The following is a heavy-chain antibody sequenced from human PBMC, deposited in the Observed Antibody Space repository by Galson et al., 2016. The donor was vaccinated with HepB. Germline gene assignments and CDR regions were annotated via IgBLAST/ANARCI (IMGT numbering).Heavy chain of an antibody. CDR1: TFTFSNYG. J-gene: IGHJ6*02. CDR2: ITSSGGST. D-gene: IGHD6-6*01. Sequence: SLRLSCAASTFTFSNYGMRWVRQAPGKGLEWVSSITSSGGSTYYADSVEGRFTISRDNSKNTLYLQMNSLRAEDTAVYDCAKIFGISSSRSYGMDVWGQGTTVTVSS. V-gene: IGHV3-23*01. CDR3: AKIFGISSSRSYGMDV.